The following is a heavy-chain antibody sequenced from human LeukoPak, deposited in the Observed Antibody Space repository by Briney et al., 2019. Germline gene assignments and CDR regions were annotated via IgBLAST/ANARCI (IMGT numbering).Heavy chain of an antibody. V-gene: IGHV3-9*01. J-gene: IGHJ6*03. CDR1: GFTFDDYA. Sequence: PGGSLRLSCAASGFTFDDYAMHWVRQAPGKGLEWVSSISWNSGSIGYADSVKGRFTISRDNAQNSLYLQMNSLRAEDTAVYYCAKGLLYYYYMDVWGKGTTVTISS. CDR3: AKGLLYYYYMDV. CDR2: ISWNSGSI.